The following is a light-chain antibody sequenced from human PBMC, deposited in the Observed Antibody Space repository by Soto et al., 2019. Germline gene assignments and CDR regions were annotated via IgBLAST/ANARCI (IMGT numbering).Light chain of an antibody. CDR1: KSLVYSDGNTH. V-gene: IGKV2-30*01. CDR3: TQGTPRPRT. CDR2: RVS. Sequence: DVVLTQSPLSLPVNFGQPASISCRSSKSLVYSDGNTHLSWFHQRPGQSPRRLIYRVSSRDSGVPDRFSGSGSGTDFTLEISRVEVEDVGIYFCTQGTPRPRTFGQGTKVEVK. J-gene: IGKJ1*01.